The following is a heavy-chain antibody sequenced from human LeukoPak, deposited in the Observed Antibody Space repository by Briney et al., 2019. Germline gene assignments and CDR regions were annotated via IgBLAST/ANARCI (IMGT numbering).Heavy chain of an antibody. J-gene: IGHJ4*02. CDR3: AGNYYGSGSYFRFDY. CDR1: GFTFSDYY. V-gene: IGHV3-11*03. D-gene: IGHD3-10*01. CDR2: ISSSSSYT. Sequence: GSLRLSCAASGFTFSDYYMSWIRQAPGKGLEWVSYISSSSSYTNYADSVKGRFTISRDNAKNSLYLQMNSLRAEDTAVYYCAGNYYGSGSYFRFDYWGQGTLVTVSS.